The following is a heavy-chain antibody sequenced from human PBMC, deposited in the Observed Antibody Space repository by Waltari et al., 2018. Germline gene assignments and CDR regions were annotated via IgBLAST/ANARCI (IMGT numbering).Heavy chain of an antibody. V-gene: IGHV1-2*02. D-gene: IGHD6-6*01. J-gene: IGHJ4*02. CDR3: GTGRRYQQLVREGRIEGFDY. CDR2: TNPNSGGT. CDR1: GYTFTGYY. Sequence: QVQLVQSGAEVKKPGASVKVSCKASGYTFTGYYMHWVRQAPGQGLEWMGWTNPNSGGTNYAQKCQGRVTMTRDTSIRTAYRERSGLRCGDAAGYYCGTGRRYQQLVREGRIEGFDYWGQGTLVTVSS.